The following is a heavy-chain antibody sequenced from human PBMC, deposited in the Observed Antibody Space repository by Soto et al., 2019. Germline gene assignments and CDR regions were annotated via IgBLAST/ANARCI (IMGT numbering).Heavy chain of an antibody. Sequence: PGGSLRLSCAASGFIFSDHYIDWVRQAPGKGLEWVGRTRNKAHSYTTEYAASVKGRFTISRDNSKNSVYLQMNSLRTEDTAVYYCVRVHTGTYNFDYWGQGTLVTVSS. V-gene: IGHV3-72*01. CDR1: GFIFSDHY. D-gene: IGHD1-26*01. CDR2: TRNKAHSYTT. CDR3: VRVHTGTYNFDY. J-gene: IGHJ4*02.